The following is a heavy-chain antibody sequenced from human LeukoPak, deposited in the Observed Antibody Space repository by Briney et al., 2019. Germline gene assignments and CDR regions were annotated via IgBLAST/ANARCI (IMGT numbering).Heavy chain of an antibody. CDR1: GYTLTELS. V-gene: IGHV1-24*01. J-gene: IGHJ6*02. CDR3: ARDNRSPIAATEDYYYYYGMDV. Sequence: GASVKVSCRVSGYTLTELSMHWVRQAPGKGLEWMGGFDPEDGATIYAQKFQGRVTMTEDTSTDTAYMELSSLRAEDTAVYYCARDNRSPIAATEDYYYYYGMDVWGQGTTVTVSS. D-gene: IGHD2-15*01. CDR2: FDPEDGAT.